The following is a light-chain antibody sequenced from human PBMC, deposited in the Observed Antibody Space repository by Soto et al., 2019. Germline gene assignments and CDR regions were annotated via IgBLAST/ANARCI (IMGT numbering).Light chain of an antibody. J-gene: IGKJ5*01. CDR1: QSVGSY. V-gene: IGKV3-11*01. CDR3: QQRGDWPIT. CDR2: DAS. Sequence: EIVLTQSPATLSLSPGERATLSCRASQSVGSYLAWYQQKPGQAPRLLIYDASNRATGIPARFSGSGSGTDFTLTNSSLEPEDFAVYYCQQRGDWPITFGQGTRLEIK.